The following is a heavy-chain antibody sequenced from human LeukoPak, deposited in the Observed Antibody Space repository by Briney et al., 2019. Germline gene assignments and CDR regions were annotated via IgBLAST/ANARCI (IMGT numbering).Heavy chain of an antibody. CDR3: ARGRWSDY. D-gene: IGHD5-24*01. V-gene: IGHV3-7*01. CDR1: GFTFSAYW. Sequence: GGSLRLSCAAFGFTFSAYWMTWVRQAPGKGLDWVANIKEDGTEKNYVDSVKGRFTISRDNVKKSLYLEMNSLRVEDTAVYYCARGRWSDYWGQGTQVTVSS. J-gene: IGHJ4*02. CDR2: IKEDGTEK.